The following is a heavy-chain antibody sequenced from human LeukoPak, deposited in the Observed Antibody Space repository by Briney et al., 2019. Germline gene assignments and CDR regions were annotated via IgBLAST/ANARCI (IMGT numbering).Heavy chain of an antibody. CDR3: ANLPYGDYVGYFDY. CDR2: ISGSGCST. D-gene: IGHD4-17*01. CDR1: GFTFSSYA. J-gene: IGHJ4*02. Sequence: GGALRLSCAASGFTFSSYAMSWVRQAPGKGLEGVSAISGSGCSTYYADSVKGRFTISRDNSKNTLYLQMNSLRAEDTAVYYCANLPYGDYVGYFDYWGQGTLVTVSS. V-gene: IGHV3-23*01.